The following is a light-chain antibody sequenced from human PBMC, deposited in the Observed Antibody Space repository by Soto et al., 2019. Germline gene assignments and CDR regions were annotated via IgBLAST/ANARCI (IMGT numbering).Light chain of an antibody. J-gene: IGKJ1*01. CDR2: EAS. CDR3: QQYNGYWT. Sequence: DIQMTQSPSTLSASVGDRVTITCRASQSISDLLAWYQQKPGKAPKLLMYEASSLKSGVPSRFSGSGSGTEYTLTISCLQPDDFATYYCQQYNGYWTLGQGTKVEIK. V-gene: IGKV1-5*03. CDR1: QSISDL.